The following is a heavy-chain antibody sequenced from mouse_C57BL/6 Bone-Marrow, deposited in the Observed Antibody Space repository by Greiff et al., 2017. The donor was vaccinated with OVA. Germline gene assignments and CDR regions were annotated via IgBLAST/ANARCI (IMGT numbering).Heavy chain of an antibody. CDR2: IYPSDSET. J-gene: IGHJ2*01. Sequence: QVQLKQPGAELVRPGSSVKLSCKASGYTFTSYWMDWVKQRPGQGLEWIGNIYPSDSETHYNQKFKDKATLTVDKSSSTAYMQLSSLTSEDSAVYYCARWGIWGYWGQGTTLTVSS. V-gene: IGHV1-61*01. CDR3: ARWGIWGY. CDR1: GYTFTSYW.